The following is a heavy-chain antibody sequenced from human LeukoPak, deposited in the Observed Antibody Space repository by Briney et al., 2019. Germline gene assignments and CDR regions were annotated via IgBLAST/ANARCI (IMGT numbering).Heavy chain of an antibody. Sequence: GGSLRLSCAASGFTFSSYSMNWVRQAPGKGLEWVSYISSSSSTIYYADSVKGRFTISRDNAKNSRYLKMNSLRAEDTAVYYCARKFGGNYGYFDYWGQGTLVTVSS. CDR3: ARKFGGNYGYFDY. V-gene: IGHV3-48*01. CDR2: ISSSSSTI. J-gene: IGHJ4*02. CDR1: GFTFSSYS. D-gene: IGHD4-23*01.